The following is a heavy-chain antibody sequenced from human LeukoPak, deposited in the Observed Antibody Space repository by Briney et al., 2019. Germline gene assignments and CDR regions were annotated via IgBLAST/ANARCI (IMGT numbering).Heavy chain of an antibody. CDR1: GYTFTGYY. CDR3: ARAVAIMVTYFDY. J-gene: IGHJ4*02. D-gene: IGHD3-16*01. Sequence: ASVKVSCEASGYTFTGYYIHWVRQAPGQGLEWMGWINPNSGGTNYAQKFQGRVTMTRDTSISTAYMELSRLRSDDTAVYYCARAVAIMVTYFDYWGQGTLVTVSS. V-gene: IGHV1-2*02. CDR2: INPNSGGT.